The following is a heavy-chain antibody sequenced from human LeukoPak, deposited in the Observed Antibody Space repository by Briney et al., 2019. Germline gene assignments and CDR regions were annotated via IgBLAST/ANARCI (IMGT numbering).Heavy chain of an antibody. D-gene: IGHD2-2*02. CDR3: AKTDRTILGGGTGVFDM. CDR2: ISGSGGST. J-gene: IGHJ3*02. V-gene: IGHV3-23*01. Sequence: PGGSLRLSCAASGFTSSNAWMNWVRQAPGKGLEWVSVISGSGGSTYDADSVKGRFTISRDNSKKTLYLQMNSLRAEDTAVYYCAKTDRTILGGGTGVFDMWGQGTMVTVSS. CDR1: GFTSSNAW.